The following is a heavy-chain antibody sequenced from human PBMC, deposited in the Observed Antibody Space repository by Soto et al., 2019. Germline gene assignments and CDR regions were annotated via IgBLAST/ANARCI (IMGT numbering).Heavy chain of an antibody. CDR1: GGTFSSYA. V-gene: IGHV1-69*01. J-gene: IGHJ4*02. CDR3: ARDYYGSGREHY. CDR2: IIPIFGTA. Sequence: QVQLVQSGAEVKKPGSSVKVSCKASGGTFSSYAIIWVRQAPGQGLEWLGGIIPIFGTANYAQKFQGRVTITEDESTSTAYMELSSLRSEDTAVYSCARDYYGSGREHYWGQGTLVTVSS. D-gene: IGHD3-10*01.